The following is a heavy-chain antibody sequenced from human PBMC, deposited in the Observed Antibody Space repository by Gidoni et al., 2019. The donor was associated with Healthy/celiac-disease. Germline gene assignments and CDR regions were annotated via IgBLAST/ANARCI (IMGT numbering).Heavy chain of an antibody. D-gene: IGHD3-22*01. V-gene: IGHV1-46*01. Sequence: QVQLVLSGAEVKKPGASVKVSCKASGYTFTSYYMHWVRQAPGQGLEWMGIINPSGGSTSYAQKFQGRVTMTRDTSTSTVYMELSSLRSEDTAVYYCARELQPVVHWPNQKIYGMDVWGQGTTVTVSS. CDR3: ARELQPVVHWPNQKIYGMDV. CDR1: GYTFTSYY. J-gene: IGHJ6*02. CDR2: INPSGGST.